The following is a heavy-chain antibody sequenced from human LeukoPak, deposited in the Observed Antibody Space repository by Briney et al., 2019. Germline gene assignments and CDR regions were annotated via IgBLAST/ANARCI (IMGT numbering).Heavy chain of an antibody. V-gene: IGHV3-23*01. Sequence: GGSLRLSCAASGFTFSSYAMSWVRQAPGKGLEWVSAISGSGGSTYYADSVKGRFTISRDNSKNTLYLQMNSLRAEDTAVYYCAKDAHTYYDILNGDWVDPWGQGTLVTVSS. J-gene: IGHJ5*02. CDR1: GFTFSSYA. CDR2: ISGSGGST. D-gene: IGHD3-9*01. CDR3: AKDAHTYYDILNGDWVDP.